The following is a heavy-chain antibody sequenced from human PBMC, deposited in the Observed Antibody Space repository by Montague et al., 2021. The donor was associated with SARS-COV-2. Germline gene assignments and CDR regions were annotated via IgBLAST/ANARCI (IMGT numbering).Heavy chain of an antibody. CDR3: ARGSTVTHY. V-gene: IGHV4-34*01. J-gene: IGHJ4*02. CDR2: INHSGST. D-gene: IGHD4-17*01. Sequence: SETLSLTCAVYGGSFSGYYWSWIRQPPGKGLEWIGEINHSGSTXXXPSLKSRVTISVDTSKSQFSLKLSSVTAADTAVYYCARGSTVTHYWGQGTLVTVSS. CDR1: GGSFSGYY.